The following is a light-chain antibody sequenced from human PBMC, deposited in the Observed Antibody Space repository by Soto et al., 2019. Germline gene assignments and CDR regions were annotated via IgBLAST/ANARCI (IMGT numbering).Light chain of an antibody. CDR1: QGISSS. CDR2: AAS. CDR3: QQLDSSPLT. Sequence: DIQLTQSPSFLSASVGDRVTITCRASQGISSSVAWYQQEPGKAPKLLIYAASTLQSGVPSRFSGSGSGTEFTLTISSLQPEDFATYYCQQLDSSPLTFGPGTKVDIK. J-gene: IGKJ3*01. V-gene: IGKV1-9*01.